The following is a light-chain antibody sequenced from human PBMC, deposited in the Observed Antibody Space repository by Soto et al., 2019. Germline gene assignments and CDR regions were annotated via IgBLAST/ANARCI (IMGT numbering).Light chain of an antibody. CDR1: QSVRSSY. V-gene: IGKV3-20*01. CDR3: QQYGDSPR. Sequence: EIVLTQSPGTLSLSPGDRATLSCRASQSVRSSYLAWYQQKPGQAPRLLIYGASSRATGIPTRFSGSGSGTDFTLTISRQEPEVAAVYYCQQYGDSPRFGPGTKVDIK. CDR2: GAS. J-gene: IGKJ3*01.